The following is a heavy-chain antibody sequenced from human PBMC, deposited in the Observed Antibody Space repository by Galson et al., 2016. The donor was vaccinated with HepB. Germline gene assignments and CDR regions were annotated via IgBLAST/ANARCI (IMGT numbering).Heavy chain of an antibody. CDR1: SDSITNNKW. CDR3: AGASDGIDY. Sequence: ETLSLTCAVSSDSITNNKWWSWVRQPPGKGLEWIGEIYHSGSTNYNPSLTGRVTISVDTSKNQFSLRLTSVTAADTAVYCCAGASDGIDYWGQGTLVTVSS. D-gene: IGHD1-26*01. CDR2: IYHSGST. J-gene: IGHJ4*02. V-gene: IGHV4-4*01.